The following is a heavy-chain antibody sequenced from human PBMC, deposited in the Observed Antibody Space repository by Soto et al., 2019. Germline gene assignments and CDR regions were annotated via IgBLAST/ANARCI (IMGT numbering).Heavy chain of an antibody. CDR2: ITTNGHT. J-gene: IGHJ4*02. D-gene: IGHD6-13*01. V-gene: IGHV3-23*01. Sequence: GGSLRLSCETSGFTFSNCVVTWVRQPPGKRLEWVSVITTNGHTAYADSVKGRFTISRDNSKNTAYLQMNSLRAEDTAVYYCAKGLLNGRWYAADWGQGTLVTVS. CDR1: GFTFSNCV. CDR3: AKGLLNGRWYAAD.